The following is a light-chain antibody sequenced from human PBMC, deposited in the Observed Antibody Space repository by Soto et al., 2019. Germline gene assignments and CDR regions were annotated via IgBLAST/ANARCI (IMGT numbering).Light chain of an antibody. J-gene: IGKJ2*01. Sequence: EIVLTQSPDTLSLSPGERATVSCRASQSVSNNDFAWYQQKPGQAPRLLLYGASFRPTGIPVRFSGSGSGTELTPTTSRLEPEDSAVNYCHPYDSSPSHTFGQGTKLDI. CDR3: HPYDSSPSHT. CDR2: GAS. V-gene: IGKV3-20*01. CDR1: QSVSNND.